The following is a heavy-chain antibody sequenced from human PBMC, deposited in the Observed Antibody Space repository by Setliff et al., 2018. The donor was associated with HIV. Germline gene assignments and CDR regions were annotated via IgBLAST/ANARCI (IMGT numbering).Heavy chain of an antibody. D-gene: IGHD5-18*01. CDR2: IYPGDFYI. CDR3: ARQPRGYSYGDGVYLDY. Sequence: GESLKISCQASGYTFTNHWIGWVRQMPGEGLEWMAIIYPGDFYIKYSPSFQGHVTISADRSITTAYLQWSSLRASDTATYYCARQPRGYSYGDGVYLDYWGQGTPVTVSS. V-gene: IGHV5-51*01. CDR1: GYTFTNHW. J-gene: IGHJ4*02.